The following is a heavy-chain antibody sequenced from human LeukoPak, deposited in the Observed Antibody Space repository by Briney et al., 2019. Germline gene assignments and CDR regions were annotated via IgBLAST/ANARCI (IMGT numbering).Heavy chain of an antibody. CDR1: GFTFSTYW. CDR2: INSDGSST. Sequence: GGSLRLSCAASGFTFSTYWMHWVRQAPGKGLVWVSRINSDGSSTSYADSVKGRFTISRDNAKNTLYLQMNSLRAEDTAVYYCARRSAAKDAFDIWGQGTMVTVSS. D-gene: IGHD6-25*01. V-gene: IGHV3-74*01. CDR3: ARRSAAKDAFDI. J-gene: IGHJ3*02.